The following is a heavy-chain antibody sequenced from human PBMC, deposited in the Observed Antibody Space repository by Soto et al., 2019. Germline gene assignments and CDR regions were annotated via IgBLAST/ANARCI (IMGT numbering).Heavy chain of an antibody. CDR3: ARGRYVDY. CDR2: ISAHNGNT. V-gene: IGHV1-18*01. D-gene: IGHD1-1*01. J-gene: IGHJ4*02. CDR1: GYAFTTYG. Sequence: QVHLVQSGAEVKKPGASVKVSCKGSGYAFTTYGITWVRQAPGQGLEWMGWISAHNGNTNYAQKLQGRVTVTRDTSTSTGYMELRSLRSDDTAVYYCARGRYVDYWGQGALVTVSS.